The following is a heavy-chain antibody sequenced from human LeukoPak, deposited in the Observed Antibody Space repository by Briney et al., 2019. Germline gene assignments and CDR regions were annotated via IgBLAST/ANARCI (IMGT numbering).Heavy chain of an antibody. V-gene: IGHV3-23*01. Sequence: GGSLRLSCAASGFTFSSYAMSWVRQAPGKGLEWVSAISGSGGSTYYADSVKGRFTISRDNAKNSLYLQMNSLRTEDTAVYYCARGGSLDVWGQGTTVTVSS. J-gene: IGHJ6*02. D-gene: IGHD6-13*01. CDR1: GFTFSSYA. CDR2: ISGSGGST. CDR3: ARGGSLDV.